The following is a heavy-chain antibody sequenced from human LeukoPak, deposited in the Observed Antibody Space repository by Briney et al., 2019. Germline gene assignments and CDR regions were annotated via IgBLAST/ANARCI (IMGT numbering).Heavy chain of an antibody. Sequence: PGGSLRLSCAASGFTVSSNYMSWVRQAPGKGLEWVSVIYSGGSTYYADSVKGRFTISRDNSKNTLYLQMNSLRAEDTAVYYCAKQEAVVVPAAFDYWGQGTLVTVSS. CDR1: GFTVSSNY. CDR2: IYSGGST. V-gene: IGHV3-53*01. J-gene: IGHJ4*02. CDR3: AKQEAVVVPAAFDY. D-gene: IGHD2-2*01.